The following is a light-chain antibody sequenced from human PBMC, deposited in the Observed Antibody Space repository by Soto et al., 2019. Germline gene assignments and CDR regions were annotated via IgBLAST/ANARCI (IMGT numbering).Light chain of an antibody. V-gene: IGKV3-11*01. Sequence: EIVLTQSPATLSLSPGERATLSCRASQSVSSYLAWYQQKPGQAPRLLIHDASNRATGIPARFSGSGSGTDFTLTISRLEPEDFAVYYCQQRTNWPASTFGQGKRLEIK. CDR2: DAS. CDR1: QSVSSY. J-gene: IGKJ5*01. CDR3: QQRTNWPAST.